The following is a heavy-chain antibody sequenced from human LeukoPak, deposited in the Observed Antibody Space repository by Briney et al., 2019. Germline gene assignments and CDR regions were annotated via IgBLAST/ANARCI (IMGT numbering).Heavy chain of an antibody. D-gene: IGHD3-22*01. CDR2: IYHSGST. J-gene: IGHJ3*02. Sequence: SETLSLTCTVSGGSISSGGYYWSWIRQPPGKGLEWIGYIYHSGSTYYNPSLKSRVTISVDRSKNQFSLKLSSVTAADTAVYYCARCRYYDSSGCPAFDIWDQGTMVTVSS. V-gene: IGHV4-30-2*01. CDR3: ARCRYYDSSGCPAFDI. CDR1: GGSISSGGYY.